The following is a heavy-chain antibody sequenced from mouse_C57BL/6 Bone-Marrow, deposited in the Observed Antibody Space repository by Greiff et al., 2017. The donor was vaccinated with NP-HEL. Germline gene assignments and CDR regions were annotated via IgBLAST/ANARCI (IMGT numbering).Heavy chain of an antibody. J-gene: IGHJ2*01. CDR2: INPGRGYT. D-gene: IGHD2-2*01. V-gene: IGHV1-7*01. CDR3: ARGLWLRRHY. CDR1: GYTFTSYW. Sequence: VQLQQSGAELAKPGASVKLSCKASGYTFTSYWMHWVKQRPGQGLEWIGYINPGRGYTNYNQKFKDKATLTADKSSSTAYMQLSSLTYEDSAVYYCARGLWLRRHYWGQGTTLTVSS.